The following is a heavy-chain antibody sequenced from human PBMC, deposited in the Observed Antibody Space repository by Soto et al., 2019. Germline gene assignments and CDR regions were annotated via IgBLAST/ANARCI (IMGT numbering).Heavy chain of an antibody. CDR3: ARERGGALGYSYGPR. V-gene: IGHV3-7*01. CDR1: GFTFSSYW. CDR2: IKQDGSEK. D-gene: IGHD5-18*01. Sequence: EVQLLESGGGLVQPGGSLRLSCAASGFTFSSYWMSWVRQAPGKGLEWVANIKQDGSEKYYVDSVKGRFTISRDNAKNSLYLQMNSLRAEDTAVYYCARERGGALGYSYGPRWGQGTLVTVSS. J-gene: IGHJ4*02.